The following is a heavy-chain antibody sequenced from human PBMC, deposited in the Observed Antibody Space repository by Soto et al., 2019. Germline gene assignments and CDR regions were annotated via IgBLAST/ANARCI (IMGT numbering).Heavy chain of an antibody. V-gene: IGHV4-34*10. Sequence: ETLSLTCSVYGVSFSGYDLSWVRPPPGNGLEWMGEINHLGSTITKYNPSLQSRVAMSVDSSKNQFSLKVTSMTAADTAIYYCAKYRRTDAEGYRLDFWGPGTLVTFSS. J-gene: IGHJ4*02. D-gene: IGHD5-12*01. CDR3: AKYRRTDAEGYRLDF. CDR1: GVSFSGYD. CDR2: INHLGSTIT.